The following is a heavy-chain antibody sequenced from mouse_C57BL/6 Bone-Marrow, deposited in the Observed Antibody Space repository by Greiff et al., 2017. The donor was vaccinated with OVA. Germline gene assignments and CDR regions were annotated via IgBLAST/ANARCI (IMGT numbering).Heavy chain of an antibody. Sequence: QQSCKASGYTFTSYWMHWVKQRPGRGLEWIGRIDPNSGGTKYNEKFKSKATLTVDKPSSTAYMQLSSLTSEDSAVYYCATDAGSYYAMDYWGQGTSVTVSS. CDR3: ATDAGSYYAMDY. CDR1: GYTFTSYW. J-gene: IGHJ4*01. V-gene: IGHV1-72*01. CDR2: IDPNSGGT.